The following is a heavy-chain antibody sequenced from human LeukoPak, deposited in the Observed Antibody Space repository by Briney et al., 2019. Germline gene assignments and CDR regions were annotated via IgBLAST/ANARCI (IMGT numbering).Heavy chain of an antibody. CDR3: ARADRY. D-gene: IGHD3-22*01. Sequence: GGSLRLSCAASEFTFSSYSMNWVRQAPGKGLEWVSYITNSGNSKSYADSVKGRFAISRDNTKSSLYLQMNSLRAEDTAVYYCARADRYWGQGTLVTVSS. CDR2: ITNSGNSK. CDR1: EFTFSSYS. J-gene: IGHJ4*02. V-gene: IGHV3-48*01.